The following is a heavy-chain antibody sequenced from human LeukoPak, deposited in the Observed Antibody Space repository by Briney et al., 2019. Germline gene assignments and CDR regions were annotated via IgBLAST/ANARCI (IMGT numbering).Heavy chain of an antibody. J-gene: IGHJ3*02. D-gene: IGHD6-19*01. CDR2: IYYSGST. CDR1: GGSISSYY. Sequence: SETLSLTCTVSGGSISSYYWSWIRQPPGKGLEWIGYIYYSGSTNYNPSLKSRVTISVDTSKNQFSLKLSSVTAADTAVYYCARGISSGWYGAFDIWGPGTMATVSS. V-gene: IGHV4-59*01. CDR3: ARGISSGWYGAFDI.